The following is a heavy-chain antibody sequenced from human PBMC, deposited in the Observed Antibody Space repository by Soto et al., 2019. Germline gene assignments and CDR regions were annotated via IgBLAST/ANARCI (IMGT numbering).Heavy chain of an antibody. D-gene: IGHD1-26*01. Sequence: SETLSLTCTVSGGSISSYYWSWIRHLPGKGLEYIGYIYYSGSTNYNPSLKSRVTISVDTSKKQFSLKLSSVTAADTAVYYCARSLYSGSYTNWFDPWGQGTLVTVS. CDR3: ARSLYSGSYTNWFDP. CDR2: IYYSGST. CDR1: GGSISSYY. V-gene: IGHV4-59*01. J-gene: IGHJ5*02.